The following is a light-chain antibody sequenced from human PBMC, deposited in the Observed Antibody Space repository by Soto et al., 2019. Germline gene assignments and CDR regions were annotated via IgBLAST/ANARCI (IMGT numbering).Light chain of an antibody. J-gene: IGKJ1*01. CDR3: QQFGSSSWT. CDR1: QSVSSN. Sequence: EIVMTQSPATLSVSPGERATLSCRASQSVSSNLAWYQQKPGQAPRLLIYGASSRATGIPDRFSGSGSGTDFTLTINRLEPEDFAVYYCQQFGSSSWTFGQGTKVEIK. V-gene: IGKV3-20*01. CDR2: GAS.